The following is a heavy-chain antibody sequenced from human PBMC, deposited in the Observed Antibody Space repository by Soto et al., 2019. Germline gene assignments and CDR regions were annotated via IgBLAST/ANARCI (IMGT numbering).Heavy chain of an antibody. Sequence: SQHLSLTCSISGDLVSSNSAAWNWISQSPSRGLEWLGRTYYRSKWYNHYAVSVKSRITVNPDTSKNQFSLQLNSVTPEDTAVYYCARSGPGGYIDYWCQGTLVTSPQ. J-gene: IGHJ4*02. CDR3: ARSGPGGYIDY. V-gene: IGHV6-1*01. CDR2: TYYRSKWYN. D-gene: IGHD3-22*01. CDR1: GDLVSSNSAA.